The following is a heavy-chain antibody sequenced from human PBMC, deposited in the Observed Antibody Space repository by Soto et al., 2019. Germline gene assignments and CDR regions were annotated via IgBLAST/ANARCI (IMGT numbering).Heavy chain of an antibody. J-gene: IGHJ5*01. Sequence: QVQLVQSGAEVKKPGASVKVSCKPSGYTFTSYGITWVRQAPGQGLEWMGWISAYNGNTNYAQKFQGRVTMTTDTSTSTAYMELRSMGSDAKDVYYCASGWLVVFVYQLDSLGQGTLVTVSS. CDR3: ASGWLVVFVYQLDS. D-gene: IGHD2-15*01. CDR2: ISAYNGNT. CDR1: GYTFTSYG. V-gene: IGHV1-18*01.